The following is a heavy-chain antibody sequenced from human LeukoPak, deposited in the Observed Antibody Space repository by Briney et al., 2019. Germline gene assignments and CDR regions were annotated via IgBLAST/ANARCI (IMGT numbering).Heavy chain of an antibody. V-gene: IGHV3-21*01. CDR1: GFTFSSYS. D-gene: IGHD5-18*01. CDR3: ARRGYSYGALDY. CDR2: ISSSSSYI. J-gene: IGHJ4*02. Sequence: GGSLGLSCAASGFTFSSYSMNWVRQAPGKGLEGVSSISSSSSYIYYADSVKGRFTISRDNAKNSLYLQMNSLRAEDTAVYYCARRGYSYGALDYWGQGTLVTVSS.